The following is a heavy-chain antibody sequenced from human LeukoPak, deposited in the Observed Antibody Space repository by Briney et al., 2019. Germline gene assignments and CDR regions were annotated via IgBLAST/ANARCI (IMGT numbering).Heavy chain of an antibody. CDR2: MYYSGST. CDR1: GYSISSGYY. D-gene: IGHD3-22*01. Sequence: PSETLSLTCAVSGYSISSGYYWGWIRQPPGKGLEWIGSMYYSGSTYYNQSLKSRVTVSVDTSKNQFSLKLTSVTATDTAVYYCARQYYDSSGYYPWYFDQWGQGTLVTVSS. V-gene: IGHV4-38-2*01. J-gene: IGHJ4*02. CDR3: ARQYYDSSGYYPWYFDQ.